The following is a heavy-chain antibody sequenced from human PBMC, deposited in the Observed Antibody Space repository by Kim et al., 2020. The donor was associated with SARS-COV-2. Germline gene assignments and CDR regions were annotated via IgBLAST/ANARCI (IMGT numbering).Heavy chain of an antibody. CDR3: ARPTRVGAFEI. V-gene: IGHV7-4-1*02. D-gene: IGHD2-2*01. J-gene: IGHJ3*02. Sequence: TYAQGFTGRFVFSLDTAVSTAYLQISSLKAEDTAVYYCARPTRVGAFEIWGQGTMVTVSS.